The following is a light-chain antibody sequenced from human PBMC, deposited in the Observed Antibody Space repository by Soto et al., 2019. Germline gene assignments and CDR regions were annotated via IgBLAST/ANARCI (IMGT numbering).Light chain of an antibody. CDR3: GTWDSSLSAVV. J-gene: IGLJ3*02. CDR2: DNY. Sequence: QSVLTQPPSVSAAPGQKVTISCSGTSSNIENNYVSWYRQLPGTAPKLLIYDNYKRPSGIPDRFSGSKSGTSATLGITGLQTGDEADYYCGTWDSSLSAVVFGGGTQLTVL. CDR1: SSNIENNY. V-gene: IGLV1-51*01.